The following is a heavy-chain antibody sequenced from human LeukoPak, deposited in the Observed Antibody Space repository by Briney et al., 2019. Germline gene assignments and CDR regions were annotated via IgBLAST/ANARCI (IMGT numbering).Heavy chain of an antibody. V-gene: IGHV5-51*01. Sequence: GESLKISCKGSGYSFTSYWIGWVRQMPGKGLEWMGIIYPGDSDTRYSPSFQGQVTISADKSISTAYLQWSSLKASDTAMYYCARLVGYYDSSGYYQSPWGQGTMVTVSS. CDR1: GYSFTSYW. D-gene: IGHD3-22*01. J-gene: IGHJ3*01. CDR3: ARLVGYYDSSGYYQSP. CDR2: IYPGDSDT.